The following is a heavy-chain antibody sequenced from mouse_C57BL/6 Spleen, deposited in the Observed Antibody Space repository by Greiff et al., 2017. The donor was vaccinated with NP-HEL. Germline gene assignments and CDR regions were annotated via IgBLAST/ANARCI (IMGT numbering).Heavy chain of an antibody. CDR1: GYTFTSYW. V-gene: IGHV1-52*01. CDR2: IDPSDSET. Sequence: QVQLQQSGAELVRPGSSVKLSCKASGYTFTSYWMHWVKQRPIQGLEWIGNIDPSDSETHYNQKFKDKATLTVDKSSSTAYMQLSSLTSEDSAVYDCARDGGYYEGFAYWGQGTLVTVSA. J-gene: IGHJ3*01. D-gene: IGHD2-3*01. CDR3: ARDGGYYEGFAY.